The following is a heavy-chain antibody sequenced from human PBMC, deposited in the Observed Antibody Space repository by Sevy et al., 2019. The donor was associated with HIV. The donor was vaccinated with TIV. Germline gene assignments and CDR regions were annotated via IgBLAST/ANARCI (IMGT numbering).Heavy chain of an antibody. CDR3: ARSAVAGIEAWFDP. J-gene: IGHJ5*02. D-gene: IGHD6-19*01. CDR1: GFTFSRRA. Sequence: GESLKISCVGSGFTFSRRAMHWVRHAPGKGLEWVAVILYDGSNKYYADSVKGRFTISRDNSKNTLDLEMNSLRPEDTAVYYCARSAVAGIEAWFDPWGLGTLVTVSS. V-gene: IGHV3-30-3*01. CDR2: ILYDGSNK.